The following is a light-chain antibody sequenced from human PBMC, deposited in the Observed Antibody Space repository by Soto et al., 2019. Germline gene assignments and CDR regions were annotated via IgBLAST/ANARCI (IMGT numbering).Light chain of an antibody. V-gene: IGLV1-47*02. J-gene: IGLJ2*01. Sequence: QSVLTQPPSASGTPGQTVTIACSGSSSNVGSNYVYWYQQLPGTAPRLLIYNSNKRPSGVPDRFSGSRSGTSASPAISGLRSDDESDYYCAAWDDSLRGVVFGGGTKVTVL. CDR2: NSN. CDR1: SSNVGSNY. CDR3: AAWDDSLRGVV.